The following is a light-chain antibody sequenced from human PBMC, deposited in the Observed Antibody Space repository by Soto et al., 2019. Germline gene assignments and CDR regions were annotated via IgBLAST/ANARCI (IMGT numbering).Light chain of an antibody. CDR2: AAS. Sequence: DIQMTQSPSSLSASVGDRVTITCRASQSISSYLNWYQQKPGKAPKLLIYAASSLQSGVPSRFSGSGSGTDFTLTISSLQPEDFATYYCQQSYGTPPATFGGGTKVEIK. V-gene: IGKV1-39*01. J-gene: IGKJ4*01. CDR1: QSISSY. CDR3: QQSYGTPPAT.